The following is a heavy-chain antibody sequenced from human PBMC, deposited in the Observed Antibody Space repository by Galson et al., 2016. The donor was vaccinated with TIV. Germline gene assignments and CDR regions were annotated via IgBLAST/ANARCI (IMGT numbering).Heavy chain of an antibody. J-gene: IGHJ5*02. CDR2: IYWDDDK. CDR3: AHRRETYYEDSSGYYGNNWFDP. Sequence: PALVKPTQTLTLTCTFSGFSLRTSGVGVGWIRQPPGKALEWLALIYWDDDKRYSPSRKSRLNITKDTSKNQVVLKMTNMDPVDTATYYCAHRRETYYEDSSGYYGNNWFDPWGQGTLVTVSS. CDR1: GFSLRTSGVG. D-gene: IGHD3-22*01. V-gene: IGHV2-5*02.